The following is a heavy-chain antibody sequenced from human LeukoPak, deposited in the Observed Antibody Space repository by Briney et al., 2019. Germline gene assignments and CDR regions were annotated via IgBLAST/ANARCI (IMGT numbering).Heavy chain of an antibody. D-gene: IGHD1-7*01. CDR1: GFTFSSYG. V-gene: IGHV3-33*01. CDR3: AREITPRQTGTTPLDC. Sequence: GGSLRLSCAASGFTFSSYGMHWVRQAPGKGLEWVAVVWYGGGNKYYADSVKGRFTISRDNSKNTLYLQMNSLRPEDTAVYYCAREITPRQTGTTPLDCWGQGTLVTVSP. J-gene: IGHJ4*02. CDR2: VWYGGGNK.